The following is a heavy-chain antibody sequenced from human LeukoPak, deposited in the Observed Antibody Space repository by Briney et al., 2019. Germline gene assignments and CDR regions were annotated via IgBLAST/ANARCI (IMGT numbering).Heavy chain of an antibody. Sequence: GGSLRLSCAASGFTFSTYWMSWVRQAPGKGLEWVANIKQDGSEKYYVDSVKGRFTISRDNGKNSMYLQMHSLGAEDTAVYYCARWAGGHYDYWGQGTLVTVSS. V-gene: IGHV3-7*01. D-gene: IGHD1-26*01. CDR3: ARWAGGHYDY. CDR2: IKQDGSEK. J-gene: IGHJ4*02. CDR1: GFTFSTYW.